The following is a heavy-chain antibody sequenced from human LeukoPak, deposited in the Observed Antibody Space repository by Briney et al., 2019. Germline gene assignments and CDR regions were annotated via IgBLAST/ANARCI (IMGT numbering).Heavy chain of an antibody. D-gene: IGHD4-17*01. J-gene: IGHJ5*02. Sequence: GGSLRLSCAASGFTSSSYSMSWVRQAPGKGLEWVSYIISSSSSIYYADSVKGRFTISRDYAKNSLYLQMNSLRAEDTAVYYCARAPGDSGWFDPWGQGTLVTVSS. CDR1: GFTSSSYS. CDR2: IISSSSSI. V-gene: IGHV3-48*04. CDR3: ARAPGDSGWFDP.